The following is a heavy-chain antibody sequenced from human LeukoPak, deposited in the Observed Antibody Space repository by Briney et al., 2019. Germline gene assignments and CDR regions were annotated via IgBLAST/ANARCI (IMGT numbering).Heavy chain of an antibody. J-gene: IGHJ4*02. CDR2: ISGSGGST. V-gene: IGHV3-23*01. CDR1: GFTFSSYA. D-gene: IGHD1-26*01. CDR3: AKKTFSGRHYYFDY. Sequence: GGSLRLSCAASGFTFSSYAMSWVRQAPGKGLEWVSAISGSGGSTYYADSVKDRFTISRDNSKNTLYLQMNSLRAEDTAVYYCAKKTFSGRHYYFDYWGQGTLVTVSS.